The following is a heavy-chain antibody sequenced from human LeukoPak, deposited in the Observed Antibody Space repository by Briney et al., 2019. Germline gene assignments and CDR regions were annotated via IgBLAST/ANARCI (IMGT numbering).Heavy chain of an antibody. CDR2: MSPDGSNK. Sequence: GGSLRLSCAASGFTFSSYGMHWVRQAPGKGLEWVAVMSPDGSNKYYADSVKGRFTISRDNSKNTLYLQMNSLRDEDTAVYYCAKDSHWILFDDWGQGTLVTVSS. D-gene: IGHD2-2*03. CDR1: GFTFSSYG. V-gene: IGHV3-30*18. J-gene: IGHJ4*02. CDR3: AKDSHWILFDD.